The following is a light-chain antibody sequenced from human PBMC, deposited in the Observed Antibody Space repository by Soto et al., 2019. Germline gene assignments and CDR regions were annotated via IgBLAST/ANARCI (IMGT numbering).Light chain of an antibody. CDR2: DNN. CDR1: SSNIGNSY. CDR3: GTWDTSLTAAV. Sequence: QSVLTQPPSVSAAPGQKVTISCSGSSSNIGNSYVSWYQQLPGTAPKLLIYDNNKRPSGIPDRFSGSKSGTSATLDITGLQTGDEADYYCGTWDTSLTAAVFGGGTQLTVL. J-gene: IGLJ7*01. V-gene: IGLV1-51*01.